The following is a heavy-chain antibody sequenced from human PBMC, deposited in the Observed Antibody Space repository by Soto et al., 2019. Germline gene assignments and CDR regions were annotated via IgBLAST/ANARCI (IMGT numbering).Heavy chain of an antibody. Sequence: PGGSLTLSCAASGFTFSSYWMSWVRQAPGKGLEWVANIKQDGSEKYYVDSVKGRFTISRDNAKNSLYLQMNSLRAEDTAVYYCARDPASHDSYYDFCSGYAKRRRSYGMDVWGQG. CDR3: ARDPASHDSYYDFCSGYAKRRRSYGMDV. CDR1: GFTFSSYW. D-gene: IGHD3-3*01. V-gene: IGHV3-7*03. CDR2: IKQDGSEK. J-gene: IGHJ6*02.